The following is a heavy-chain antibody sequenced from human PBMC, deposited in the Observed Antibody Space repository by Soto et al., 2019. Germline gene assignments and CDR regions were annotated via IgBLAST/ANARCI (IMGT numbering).Heavy chain of an antibody. CDR2: IYYSGST. Sequence: TLSLACTVSGGSISSSSYYWGWIRQPPGKGLEWIGSIYYSGSTYYNPSLKSRVTISVDTSKNQFSLKLSSVTAADTAVYYCAREDSLDYYYYYMDVWGKGTTVTVSS. D-gene: IGHD3-16*01. CDR1: GGSISSSSYY. J-gene: IGHJ6*03. V-gene: IGHV4-39*01. CDR3: AREDSLDYYYYYMDV.